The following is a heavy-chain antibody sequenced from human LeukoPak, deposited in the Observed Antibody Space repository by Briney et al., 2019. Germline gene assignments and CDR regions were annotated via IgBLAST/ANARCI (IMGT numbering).Heavy chain of an antibody. J-gene: IGHJ5*02. D-gene: IGHD6-19*01. Sequence: GASVKVSCKASGYTFTSYAMHWVRQAPGQRLEWMGWINAGNGNIKYSQKFQGRVTITRDTSASTAYMELSSLRSEGTAVYYCARDRGSVTGRWFDPWGQGTLVTVSS. CDR1: GYTFTSYA. CDR3: ARDRGSVTGRWFDP. V-gene: IGHV1-3*01. CDR2: INAGNGNI.